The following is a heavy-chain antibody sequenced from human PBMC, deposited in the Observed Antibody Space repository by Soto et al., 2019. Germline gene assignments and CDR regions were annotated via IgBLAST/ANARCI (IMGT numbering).Heavy chain of an antibody. CDR1: GFSLSTSGVG. Sequence: GSGPTLVNPTQPLTLTCTFSGFSLSTSGVGVGWIRQPPVKALEWLALIYWDDDKRYSPSLKSRLTITKDTSKNQVVLTMTTMDPVDTATYYCAHNVWQLVLDYWGQGTLVTVSS. CDR2: IYWDDDK. V-gene: IGHV2-5*02. D-gene: IGHD6-6*01. J-gene: IGHJ4*02. CDR3: AHNVWQLVLDY.